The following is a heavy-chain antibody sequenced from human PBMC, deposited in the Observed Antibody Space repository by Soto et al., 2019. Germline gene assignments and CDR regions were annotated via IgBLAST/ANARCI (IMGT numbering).Heavy chain of an antibody. D-gene: IGHD3-10*01. Sequence: ASVQVSCKASGYTFTSYDINWVRQAPGQGLEWMGWMNPNSGNTGYAQKFQGRVTMTRNTSISTAYMELSSLRSEDTAVYYCARGRKVWFGEFLIDYWGQGTLVTVSS. CDR3: ARGRKVWFGEFLIDY. V-gene: IGHV1-8*01. J-gene: IGHJ4*02. CDR2: MNPNSGNT. CDR1: GYTFTSYD.